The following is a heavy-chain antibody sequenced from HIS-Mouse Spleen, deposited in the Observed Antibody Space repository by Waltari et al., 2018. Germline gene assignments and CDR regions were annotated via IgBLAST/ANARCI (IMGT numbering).Heavy chain of an antibody. CDR1: GGSISRYY. J-gene: IGHJ4*02. Sequence: QVQLQESGPGLVKPSETLSLTCTVSGGSISRYYWSWIRQPPGKGLEWIGYIEYSGSTNYNPSRKSRVTISVDTSKNQFSLKLSSVTAADTAVYYCARAPAFDYWGQGTLVTVSS. D-gene: IGHD2-2*01. V-gene: IGHV4-59*08. CDR3: ARAPAFDY. CDR2: IEYSGST.